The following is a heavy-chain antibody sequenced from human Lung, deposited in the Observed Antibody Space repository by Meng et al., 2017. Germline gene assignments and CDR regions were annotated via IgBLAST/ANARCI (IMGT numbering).Heavy chain of an antibody. V-gene: IGHV4-39*01. CDR1: GGSISSSSYY. CDR2: IYYSGRT. J-gene: IGHJ4*02. D-gene: IGHD3-16*01. CDR3: ARRVHDGRHYHYFDY. Sequence: QLHLQASGPGLVKPSETLSLTCPVSGGSISSSSYYWGWIRQPPGKGREWIGSIYYSGRTLYNPSLKSRVTISVDTSKNQFSLRLGSVTAAETAVFYCARRVHDGRHYHYFDYWGQGALVTVSS.